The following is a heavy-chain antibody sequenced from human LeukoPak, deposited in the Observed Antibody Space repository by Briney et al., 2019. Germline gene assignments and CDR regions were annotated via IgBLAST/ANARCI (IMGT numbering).Heavy chain of an antibody. Sequence: PGGSLRLSCAASGFTFSNAWMSWVRQAPGKGLEWVGRIKSKTDGGTTDYAAPVKGGFTISRDDSKNTLYLQMNSLKTEDTAVYYCTTESAGLDFWSGYFYYYYYMDVWGKGTTVTVSS. J-gene: IGHJ6*03. CDR1: GFTFSNAW. CDR3: TTESAGLDFWSGYFYYYYYMDV. D-gene: IGHD3-3*01. V-gene: IGHV3-15*01. CDR2: IKSKTDGGTT.